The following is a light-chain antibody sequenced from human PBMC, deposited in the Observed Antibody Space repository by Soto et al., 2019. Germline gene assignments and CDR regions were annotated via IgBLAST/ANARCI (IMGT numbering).Light chain of an antibody. CDR2: GAS. V-gene: IGKV3-20*01. CDR1: QSVGSY. CDR3: QQYGSSPSWT. Sequence: EIVMTQSPATLSVSPGERATLSCRASQSVGSYLAWYQQKPGQAPRLLIYGASSRATVIPDRFSGSGSGTDFTLTISRLEPEDFAVYYCQQYGSSPSWTFGQGTKVDIK. J-gene: IGKJ1*01.